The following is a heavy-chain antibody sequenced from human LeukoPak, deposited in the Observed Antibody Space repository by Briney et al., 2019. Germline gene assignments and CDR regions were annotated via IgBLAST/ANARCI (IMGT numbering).Heavy chain of an antibody. D-gene: IGHD1-26*01. CDR3: ARHSGSYLPDY. CDR2: IYYSGST. CDR1: GGSISSSSYY. Sequence: SETLSPTCTVSGGSISSSSYYWGWIRQPPGKGLEWIGSIYYSGSTYYNPSLKSRVTISVDTSKNQFSLKLSSVTAADTAVYYCARHSGSYLPDYWGQGTLVTVSS. V-gene: IGHV4-39*01. J-gene: IGHJ4*02.